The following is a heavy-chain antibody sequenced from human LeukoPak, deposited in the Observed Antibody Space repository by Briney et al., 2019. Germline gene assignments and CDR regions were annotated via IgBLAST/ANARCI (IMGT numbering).Heavy chain of an antibody. CDR3: AKDGDYCDGDCYFGTFDI. J-gene: IGHJ3*02. Sequence: PGGSLRLSCAASGFTFSSYAMSWVRQAPGKGLEWVSTFSGSGGSTYYADSVKGRFTISRDNSKNTLYLQMNSLRAEDTAVYYCAKDGDYCDGDCYFGTFDIWGQGTMVTVSS. V-gene: IGHV3-23*01. CDR2: FSGSGGST. D-gene: IGHD2-21*02. CDR1: GFTFSSYA.